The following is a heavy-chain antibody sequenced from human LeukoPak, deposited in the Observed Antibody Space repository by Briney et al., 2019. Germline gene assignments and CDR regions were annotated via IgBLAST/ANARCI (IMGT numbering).Heavy chain of an antibody. CDR2: ISSNGGST. CDR3: ARSASGSHLIWIWGFDP. Sequence: GSQRLSCAASGFTFSSYAMHWVRQAPGKGLEYVSAISSNGGSTYYANSVKGRFTISRDNSKNTLYLQMGSLRAEDMAVYYCARSASGSHLIWIWGFDPWGQGTLVTVSS. CDR1: GFTFSSYA. D-gene: IGHD3-10*01. J-gene: IGHJ5*02. V-gene: IGHV3-64*01.